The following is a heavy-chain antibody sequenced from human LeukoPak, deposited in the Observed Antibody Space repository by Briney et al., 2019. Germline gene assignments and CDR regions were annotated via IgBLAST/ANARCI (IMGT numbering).Heavy chain of an antibody. V-gene: IGHV3-9*01. CDR1: GFTFDDYA. CDR2: ISWNSGSI. CDR3: AKDMGGSYPLGLDY. D-gene: IGHD1-26*01. Sequence: GRSLRHSCAASGFTFDDYAMHWVRQAPGKGLEWVSGISWNSGSIGYADSVKGRFTISRDNAKNSLYLQMNSLRAEDTALYYCAKDMGGSYPLGLDYWGQGTLVTVSS. J-gene: IGHJ4*02.